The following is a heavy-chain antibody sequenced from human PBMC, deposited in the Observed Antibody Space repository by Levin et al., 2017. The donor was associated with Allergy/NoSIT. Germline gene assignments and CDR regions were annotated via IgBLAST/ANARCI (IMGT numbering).Heavy chain of an antibody. V-gene: IGHV4-31*03. J-gene: IGHJ5*02. D-gene: IGHD4-17*01. CDR2: IYYSGST. Sequence: SETLSLTCTVSGGSISSGGYYWSWIRQHPGKGLEWIGYIYYSGSTYYNPSLKSRVTISVDTSKNQFSLKLSSVTAADTAVYYCARDRDYPPKNWFDPWGQGTLVTVSS. CDR1: GGSISSGGYY. CDR3: ARDRDYPPKNWFDP.